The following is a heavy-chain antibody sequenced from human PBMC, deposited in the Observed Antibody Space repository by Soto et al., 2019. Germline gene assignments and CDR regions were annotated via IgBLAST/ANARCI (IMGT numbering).Heavy chain of an antibody. Sequence: QVQLVQSGAEVTKPGSSVKVSCKASGGTFSTYIINWVRQAPAQGLEWMGRIIPIVDVSNNAQTLQGRVTITADKSTNTAYMQLSSLTSDDTAIYYCARPRSVADAFEIWGPGTMVTVSS. CDR1: GGTFSTYI. J-gene: IGHJ3*02. CDR3: ARPRSVADAFEI. CDR2: IIPIVDVS. V-gene: IGHV1-69*02.